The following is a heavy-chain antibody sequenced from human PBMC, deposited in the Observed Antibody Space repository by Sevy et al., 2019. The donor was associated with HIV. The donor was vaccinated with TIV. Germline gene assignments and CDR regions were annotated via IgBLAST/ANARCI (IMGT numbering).Heavy chain of an antibody. V-gene: IGHV3-53*01. CDR2: IYSGGST. D-gene: IGHD3-22*01. CDR3: ASDYYYDSSGYYSDY. CDR1: GFTVSSNY. J-gene: IGHJ4*02. Sequence: GGSLRLSCAASGFTVSSNYMSWVRQAPLKGLEWVSVIYSGGSTYYADSVKGRFTISRDNSKNTLYLQMNSLRAEDTAVYYCASDYYYDSSGYYSDYWGQGTLVTVSS.